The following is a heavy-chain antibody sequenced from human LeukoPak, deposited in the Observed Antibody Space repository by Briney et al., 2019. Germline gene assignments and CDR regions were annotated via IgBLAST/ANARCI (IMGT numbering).Heavy chain of an antibody. V-gene: IGHV4-39*01. CDR3: ARQRERRDGYPGAFDL. J-gene: IGHJ3*01. CDR1: GGSMRRSDSY. CDR2: IFYSGNT. D-gene: IGHD5-24*01. Sequence: PSETLSLTCNVSGGSMRRSDSYRGWIRQAPGEGLEWLGSIFYSGNTFDHGPLRSRVTVSIDTANYPFSLTLKSVTAADTAVYYCARQRERRDGYPGAFDLWGPGTVVTVSS.